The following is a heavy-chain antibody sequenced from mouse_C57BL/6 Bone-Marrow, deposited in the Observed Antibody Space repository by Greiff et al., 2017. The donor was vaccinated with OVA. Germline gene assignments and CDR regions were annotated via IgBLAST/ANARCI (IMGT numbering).Heavy chain of an antibody. CDR3: ARQRIYYGNYENYYAMDY. CDR2: INSDGGST. CDR1: EYEFPSHD. Sequence: EVKVVESGGGLVQPGESLKLSCESNEYEFPSHDMSWVRKTPEKRLELVAAINSDGGSTYYPDTMERRFIISRDNTKKTLYLQMSSLRSEDTALYYCARQRIYYGNYENYYAMDYWGQGTSVTVSS. J-gene: IGHJ4*01. V-gene: IGHV5-2*01. D-gene: IGHD2-1*01.